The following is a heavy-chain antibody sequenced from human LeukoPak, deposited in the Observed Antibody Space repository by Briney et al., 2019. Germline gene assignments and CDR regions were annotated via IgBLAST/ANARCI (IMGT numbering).Heavy chain of an antibody. D-gene: IGHD6-13*01. CDR1: GFRFNDYY. CDR3: SRGPRILAAGSYYFDY. CDR2: INDNGGAM. J-gene: IGHJ4*02. V-gene: IGHV3-11*01. Sequence: PGGSLRLSCAASGFRFNDYYFSWIRQAPGKGLEWVSFINDNGGAMYYADFVKGRFTISRDNAKSSLYLEMNSLRVEDTAVYYCSRGPRILAAGSYYFDYWGQGSLVTVSP.